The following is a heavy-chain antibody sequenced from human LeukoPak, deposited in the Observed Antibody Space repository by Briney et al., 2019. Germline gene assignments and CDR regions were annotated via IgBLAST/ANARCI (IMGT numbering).Heavy chain of an antibody. CDR2: ISGSGGST. V-gene: IGHV3-23*01. D-gene: IGHD5-12*01. CDR1: GFTASSNA. Sequence: GGSLRLSCAASGFTASSNALSWVRQAPGKGLEWVSAISGSGGSTYYADSVKGRFTISRDNSKNTLYLQMNSLRAEDTAVYYCAKDLYGYVSNWFDPWGQGTLVTVSS. J-gene: IGHJ5*02. CDR3: AKDLYGYVSNWFDP.